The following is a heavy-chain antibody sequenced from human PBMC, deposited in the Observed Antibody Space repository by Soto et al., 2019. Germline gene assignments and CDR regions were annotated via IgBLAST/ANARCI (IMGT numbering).Heavy chain of an antibody. CDR3: ATGGRLRYFDWSHYGMDV. J-gene: IGHJ6*02. D-gene: IGHD3-9*01. CDR2: FDPEDGET. Sequence: SVKVSCKVSGYTLTELSMHWVRQAPGKGLEWMGGFDPEDGETIYAQKFQGRVTMTEDTSTDTAYMELSSLRSEDTAVYYCATGGRLRYFDWSHYGMDVWGQGTTVTVSS. CDR1: GYTLTELS. V-gene: IGHV1-24*01.